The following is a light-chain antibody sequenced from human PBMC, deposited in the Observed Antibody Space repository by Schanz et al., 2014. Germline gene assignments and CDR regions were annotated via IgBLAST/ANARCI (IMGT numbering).Light chain of an antibody. CDR2: GNS. V-gene: IGLV1-40*01. CDR1: SSNLGASYD. Sequence: QSVLTQPPSVSGAPGQRVTISCTGSSSNLGASYDVQWYQQLPGTAPKLLVYGNSNRPSGVPDRFSGSKSATSASLAITGLQSEDEADYYCAAWDDTLNNWLFGGGTKLTVL. J-gene: IGLJ3*02. CDR3: AAWDDTLNNWL.